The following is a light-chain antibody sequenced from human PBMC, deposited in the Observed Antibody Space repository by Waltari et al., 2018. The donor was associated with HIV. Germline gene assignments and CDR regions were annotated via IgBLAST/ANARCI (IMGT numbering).Light chain of an antibody. CDR1: QSLLHSNGSTY. J-gene: IGKJ4*01. V-gene: IGKV2-28*01. CDR3: MQALQTPPT. Sequence: DIVMTQSPLSLPVTPAEPAPISCRSSQSLLHSNGSTYLDWYLQKPGQSPQLLIYLGSNRASGVPDRFSGSGSGTDFTLKIIRVEAEDVGVYYCMQALQTPPTFGGGTKVEIK. CDR2: LGS.